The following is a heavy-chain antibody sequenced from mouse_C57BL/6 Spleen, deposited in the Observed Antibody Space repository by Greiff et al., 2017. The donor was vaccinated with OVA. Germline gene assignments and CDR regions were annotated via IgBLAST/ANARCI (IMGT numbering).Heavy chain of an antibody. CDR3: ARPPGSSREWYFDV. V-gene: IGHV1-26*01. CDR1: GYTFTDYY. J-gene: IGHJ1*03. Sequence: EVQLQQSGPELVKPGASVKISCKASGYTFTDYYMNWVKQSHGKSLEWIGDINPNNGGTSYNQKFKGKATLTVDKSSSTAYMELRSLTSEDSAVYYCARPPGSSREWYFDVWGTGTTVTVSS. CDR2: INPNNGGT. D-gene: IGHD1-1*01.